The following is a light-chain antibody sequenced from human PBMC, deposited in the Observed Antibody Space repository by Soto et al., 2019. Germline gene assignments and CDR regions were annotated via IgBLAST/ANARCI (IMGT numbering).Light chain of an antibody. CDR1: QSVSSNY. V-gene: IGKV3-20*01. Sequence: ENVLTQSPGTLSLSPGERATLSCRASQSVSSNYVAWYQQKPGQAPRLLVYGASGRATGIPDRFSGSGSGTDFTLTISSLQSEDFAVYYCQQYDNWPTFGQGTKVDIK. J-gene: IGKJ1*01. CDR3: QQYDNWPT. CDR2: GAS.